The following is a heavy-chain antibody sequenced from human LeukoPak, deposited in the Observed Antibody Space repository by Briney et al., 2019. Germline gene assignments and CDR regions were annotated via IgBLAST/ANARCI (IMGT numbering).Heavy chain of an antibody. CDR1: GFTFSSYV. D-gene: IGHD2-21*02. CDR3: ARDSDWAFDN. J-gene: IGHJ4*02. V-gene: IGHV3-48*02. Sequence: GGSLRLSCAASGFTFSSYVMSWVRQAPGKGLEWVSYINHNAETIYYADSVKGRFTISRDDAKNVLYLQMNRLRDGDTAVYYCARDSDWAFDNWGQGTLVTVSS. CDR2: INHNAETI.